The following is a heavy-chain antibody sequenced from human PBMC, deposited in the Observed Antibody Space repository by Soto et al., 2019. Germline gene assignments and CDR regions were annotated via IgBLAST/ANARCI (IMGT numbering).Heavy chain of an antibody. CDR2: IIPIFGTA. CDR1: GGTFSRYA. V-gene: IGHV1-69*06. D-gene: IGHD1-1*01. CDR3: ASSRSQLKYNWFDP. Sequence: QVQLVQSGAEVKKPGSSVKVSCKASGGTFSRYAISWVRQAPGQGLEWMGGIIPIFGTANYAQKFQGRVTITADKSTSTAYMELSSLRSEDTAVYYCASSRSQLKYNWFDPWGQGTLVTVSS. J-gene: IGHJ5*02.